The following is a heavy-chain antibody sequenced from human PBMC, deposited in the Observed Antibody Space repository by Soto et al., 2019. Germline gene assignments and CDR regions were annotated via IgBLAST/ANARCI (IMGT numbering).Heavy chain of an antibody. Sequence: TLSLTCTVSGGSINTFYWSWVRQPAGKGLEWIGRIFSSGSTSFNPSLESRVAMSVDTSKNHFSLNLSSVTAADMAVYYCAREGSYSAYNFAHGIQLWSFDFWGQGALVTVSS. CDR1: GGSINTFY. D-gene: IGHD5-12*01. CDR2: IFSSGST. J-gene: IGHJ4*02. V-gene: IGHV4-4*07. CDR3: AREGSYSAYNFAHGIQLWSFDF.